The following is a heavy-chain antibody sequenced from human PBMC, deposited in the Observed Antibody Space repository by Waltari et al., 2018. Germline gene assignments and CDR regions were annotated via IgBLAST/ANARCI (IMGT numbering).Heavy chain of an antibody. J-gene: IGHJ4*02. CDR1: EGTFSSYA. V-gene: IGHV1-69*12. CDR2: IIPIVGVA. D-gene: IGHD4-17*01. Sequence: QVQLVQSGAEMKKPGSSVKVSCKASEGTFSSYAVSWVRQAPGQGLEWMGGIIPIVGVATYAQKFQDRVTIVADESTSTVYMEVRSLTSEDTAMYYCARVWGSMTTVTTLDHWGQGTLVSVSS. CDR3: ARVWGSMTTVTTLDH.